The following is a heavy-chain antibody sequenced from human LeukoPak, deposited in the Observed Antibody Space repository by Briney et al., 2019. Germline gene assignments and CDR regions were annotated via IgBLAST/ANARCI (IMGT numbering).Heavy chain of an antibody. Sequence: ASVKVSCKASGYTFTSYGISWVRQAPGQGLEWMGWISAYNGNTNYAQKLQGRVTMTTDTSTSTAYMELRSLRSDDTAVYYCARDFCRRGAPRCAAGTDYYYYGMDVWGQGTTVTVSS. CDR3: ARDFCRRGAPRCAAGTDYYYYGMDV. V-gene: IGHV1-18*01. D-gene: IGHD6-13*01. CDR2: ISAYNGNT. J-gene: IGHJ6*02. CDR1: GYTFTSYG.